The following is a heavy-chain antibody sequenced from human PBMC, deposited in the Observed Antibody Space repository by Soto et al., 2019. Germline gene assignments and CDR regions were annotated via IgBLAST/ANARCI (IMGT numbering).Heavy chain of an antibody. CDR1: GFTFSSYW. CDR3: ARGFRGGSGWYRGLDY. CDR2: IKQDGSEK. J-gene: IGHJ4*02. V-gene: IGHV3-7*01. D-gene: IGHD6-19*01. Sequence: EVQLVESGGGLVQPGGSLRLSCAASGFTFSSYWMSWVRQAPGKGLEWVANIKQDGSEKYYVDSVKGRFTISRDNVKNSLYLQMNSLRAEDTAVYYCARGFRGGSGWYRGLDYWGQGTLVTVSS.